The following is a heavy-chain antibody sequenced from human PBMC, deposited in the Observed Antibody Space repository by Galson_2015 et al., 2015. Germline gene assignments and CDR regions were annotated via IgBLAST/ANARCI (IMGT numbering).Heavy chain of an antibody. D-gene: IGHD3-22*01. V-gene: IGHV4-39*02. Sequence: GTLSLPCTVSGGSISSSSYYWGWIRPPPGKGLEWIGSIYYSGSTYYYPSLRSRVTISGDTSKNQLSLKLRAVTAADTAVYYCARDGAMIVVRHWFDPWGQGTLVTVSS. CDR3: ARDGAMIVVRHWFDP. CDR2: IYYSGST. CDR1: GGSISSSSYY. J-gene: IGHJ5*02.